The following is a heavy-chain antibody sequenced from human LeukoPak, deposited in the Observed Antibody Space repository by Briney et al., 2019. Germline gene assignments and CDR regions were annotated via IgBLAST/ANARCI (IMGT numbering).Heavy chain of an antibody. V-gene: IGHV4-4*09. J-gene: IGHJ4*02. CDR3: ARHHSPYTLDY. D-gene: IGHD1-1*01. Sequence: SETLSLTCTVSGGSIGSYYCGWIRHLHGRGLGWIGYTYTSGGTNYNPSLKSRVTISVDTSKNHFSLKLSSVTAADTAVYYCARHHSPYTLDYWGQGTLVTVSS. CDR1: GGSIGSYY. CDR2: TYTSGGT.